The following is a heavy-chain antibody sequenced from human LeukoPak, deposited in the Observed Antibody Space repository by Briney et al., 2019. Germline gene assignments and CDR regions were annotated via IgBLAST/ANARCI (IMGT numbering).Heavy chain of an antibody. J-gene: IGHJ4*02. D-gene: IGHD2-2*01. Sequence: QPGGSLRLSCAASGFTFSSYWMHWVRQAPGKGLVWVSRINSDGSSTSYADSEKGRFTISRDNAKNTLYLQMNSLRAEDTAVYYCARAIGYCSSTSCIYYFDYWGQGTLVTVSS. V-gene: IGHV3-74*01. CDR1: GFTFSSYW. CDR3: ARAIGYCSSTSCIYYFDY. CDR2: INSDGSST.